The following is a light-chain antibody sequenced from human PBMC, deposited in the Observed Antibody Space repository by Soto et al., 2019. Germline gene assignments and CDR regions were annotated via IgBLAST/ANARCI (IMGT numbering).Light chain of an antibody. CDR2: GGS. J-gene: IGKJ1*01. Sequence: EIVLTQSPSTLSLSPGGRATLSCRASQSVSSDYLAWYRQRPGQAPRLLIYGGSSRATGIPNRFSGSGSGTDFSLTISRLEPEDFAVYYCQHYDSLPTFGQGTK. V-gene: IGKV3-20*01. CDR1: QSVSSDY. CDR3: QHYDSLPT.